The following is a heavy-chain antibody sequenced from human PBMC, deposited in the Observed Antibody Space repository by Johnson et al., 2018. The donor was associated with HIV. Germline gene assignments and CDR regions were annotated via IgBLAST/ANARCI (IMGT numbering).Heavy chain of an antibody. CDR2: VYSDGNT. Sequence: VQLVESGGGMVQPGGSLRLSCAASGLTVSTNYMSWVRQAPGRGLEWVSVVYSDGNTYYADSVKDRFTISRDNSKNTLYLQMNSLRAEDTAVYYCAKEVPVYSYGYYDAFDIWGQGTMVTVSS. V-gene: IGHV3-66*01. J-gene: IGHJ3*02. CDR1: GLTVSTNY. CDR3: AKEVPVYSYGYYDAFDI. D-gene: IGHD5-18*01.